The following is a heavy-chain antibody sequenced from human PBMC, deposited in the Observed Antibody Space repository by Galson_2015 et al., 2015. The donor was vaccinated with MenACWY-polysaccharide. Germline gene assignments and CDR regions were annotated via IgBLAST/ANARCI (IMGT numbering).Heavy chain of an antibody. CDR2: IQYDAVYK. Sequence: SLRLSCAAATVTFRGSGMHWVRQAPGKGLEWVAVIQYDAVYKQYLDSVKGRFSASRDNSKSTLYLEMNNLRAEDTALYYCAREGSRIVFHAFDTWGQGTMVIVSS. CDR3: AREGSRIVFHAFDT. V-gene: IGHV3-33*01. CDR1: TVTFRGSG. D-gene: IGHD3-10*02. J-gene: IGHJ3*02.